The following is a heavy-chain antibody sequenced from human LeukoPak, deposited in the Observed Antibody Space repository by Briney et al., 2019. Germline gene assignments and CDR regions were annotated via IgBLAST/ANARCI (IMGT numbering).Heavy chain of an antibody. V-gene: IGHV3-23*01. CDR3: AKDRGDGYIMYYFDY. CDR2: ISGSGGST. D-gene: IGHD5-24*01. Sequence: GGSLRLSCAASGFTFSSYGMSWVRQAPGKGLEWVSAISGSGGSTYYADSVKGRFTISRDNSKNTLYLQMNSLRAEDTAVYYCAKDRGDGYIMYYFDYWGQGTLVTVSS. J-gene: IGHJ4*02. CDR1: GFTFSSYG.